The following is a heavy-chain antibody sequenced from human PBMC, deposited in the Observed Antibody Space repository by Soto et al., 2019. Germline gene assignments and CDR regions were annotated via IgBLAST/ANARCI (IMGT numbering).Heavy chain of an antibody. CDR2: IDPSDSYT. Sequence: GESLKISCKGSGYSFTSYWISWVRQMPGKGLEWMGRIDPSDSYTNYSPSFRGHVTISADKSISTAYLQWSSLKASDTAMYYCARKSSSYSSGYRYVMDVWGQGTTVTV. CDR1: GYSFTSYW. J-gene: IGHJ6*02. V-gene: IGHV5-10-1*01. CDR3: ARKSSSYSSGYRYVMDV. D-gene: IGHD6-6*01.